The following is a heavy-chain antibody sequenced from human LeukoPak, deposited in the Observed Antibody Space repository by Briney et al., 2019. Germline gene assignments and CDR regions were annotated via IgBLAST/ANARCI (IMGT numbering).Heavy chain of an antibody. Sequence: GGSLRLSCAASGFTFGDYYMSWIRQAPGKGLEWVSYISSSGNTIYYADSVKGRFTISRDNAKNSLYLQMNSLRAEDTAVYFCARAGNNWNYALDYWGQGTLVTVSS. CDR2: ISSSGNTI. CDR1: GFTFGDYY. V-gene: IGHV3-11*04. J-gene: IGHJ4*02. CDR3: ARAGNNWNYALDY. D-gene: IGHD1-7*01.